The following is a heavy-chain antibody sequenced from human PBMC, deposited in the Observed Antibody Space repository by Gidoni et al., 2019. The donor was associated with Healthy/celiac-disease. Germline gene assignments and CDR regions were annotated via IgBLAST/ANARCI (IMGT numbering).Heavy chain of an antibody. CDR2: ISSSSSYI. Sequence: EVQLVESGGGLVKPGGSLRLSCAASGFTFSSYSMNWVRQAPGKGLGWVSSISSSSSYIYYADSVKGRFTISRDNAKNSLYLQMNSLRAEDTAVYYCARVKIEDNWNYDSLRSDAFDIWGQGTMVTVSS. V-gene: IGHV3-21*01. J-gene: IGHJ3*02. CDR3: ARVKIEDNWNYDSLRSDAFDI. CDR1: GFTFSSYS. D-gene: IGHD1-7*01.